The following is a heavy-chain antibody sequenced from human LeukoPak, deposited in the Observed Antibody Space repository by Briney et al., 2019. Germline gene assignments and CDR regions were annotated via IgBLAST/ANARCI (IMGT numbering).Heavy chain of an antibody. V-gene: IGHV3-30*18. D-gene: IGHD4-11*01. CDR2: ISYDGSNK. CDR3: AKVGLTVTTILDYFDY. J-gene: IGHJ4*02. CDR1: RFTFSSFG. Sequence: GGSLRLAWAAARFTFSSFGMHWVRQAPGKGLGWVALISYDGSNKYYADSVKGRFTISRDNSKNTLYLQMNSLSAEDTAVYYCAKVGLTVTTILDYFDYWGQGTLVTVSS.